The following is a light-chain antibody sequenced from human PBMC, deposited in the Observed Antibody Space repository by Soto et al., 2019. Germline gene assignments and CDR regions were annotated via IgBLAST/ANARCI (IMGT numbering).Light chain of an antibody. V-gene: IGLV2-14*01. Sequence: ALTQPASVSGSPGQSITISCTGTSNDIGANDYVSWYQHHPGQAPKILIYEAANRPSGVSHRFSGSKSGNTASLTISGLQAEDEADYFCTSYTSTSTLVFGGGTKVTVL. CDR3: TSYTSTSTLV. CDR1: SNDIGANDY. CDR2: EAA. J-gene: IGLJ2*01.